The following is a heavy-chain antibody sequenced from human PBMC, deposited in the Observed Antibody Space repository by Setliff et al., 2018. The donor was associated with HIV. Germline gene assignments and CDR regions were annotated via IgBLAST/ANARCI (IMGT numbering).Heavy chain of an antibody. CDR2: IYYRGST. J-gene: IGHJ6*03. V-gene: IGHV4-39*01. D-gene: IGHD6-13*01. Sequence: PSETLSLTCTVSGGSISSSSYYWGWIRQPPGKGLQWIGSIYYRGSTYYNPSLKSRVTISVDTSKNQFSLKLRSVTAADTALYYCARGRYRSRWYASDHYYIDAWGNGTTVTVSS. CDR1: GGSISSSSYY. CDR3: ARGRYRSRWYASDHYYIDA.